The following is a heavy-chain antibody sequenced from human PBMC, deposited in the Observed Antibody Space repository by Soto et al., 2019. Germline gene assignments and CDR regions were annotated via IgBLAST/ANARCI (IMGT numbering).Heavy chain of an antibody. Sequence: QVQLVQSGAEVKKPGASVKVSCKASGYTFTSYAMHWVRQAPGQRLEWMGWINAGNGNTKYSQKFQGRVTITRDTSASTAYMELSSLRSEATAVYYCASGGEVVVAAKWAYDAFDIWGQGTMVTVSS. D-gene: IGHD2-15*01. CDR3: ASGGEVVVAAKWAYDAFDI. J-gene: IGHJ3*02. CDR1: GYTFTSYA. CDR2: INAGNGNT. V-gene: IGHV1-3*01.